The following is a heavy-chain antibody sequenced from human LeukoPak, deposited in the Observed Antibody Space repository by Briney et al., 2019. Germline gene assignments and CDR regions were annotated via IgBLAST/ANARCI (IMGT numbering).Heavy chain of an antibody. CDR1: GYTFTSYG. V-gene: IGHV1-18*01. J-gene: IGHJ4*02. CDR3: ARAGLGMNSDY. D-gene: IGHD7-27*01. CDR2: ISAYNGNT. Sequence: ASVKVSCKASGYTFTSYGISWVRQAPGQGLEWMGWISAYNGNTNYAQKFQGRVTMSRNTSISTAYMELSSLRSEDTAVYYCARAGLGMNSDYWGQGTLVTVSS.